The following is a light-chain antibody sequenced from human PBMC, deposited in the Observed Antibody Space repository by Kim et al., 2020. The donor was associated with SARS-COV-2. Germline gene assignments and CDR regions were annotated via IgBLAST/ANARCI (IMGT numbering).Light chain of an antibody. CDR1: NIGSKS. CDR2: SDS. CDR3: QVWDRSSDHVL. Sequence: APGKTAMITCGGNNIGSKSVHWYQQKSGQAPVVVMFSDSDRPSGIPERFSGSNSGNTATLTISRVEAGDEADYYCQVWDRSSDHVLFGGGTKLTVL. J-gene: IGLJ2*01. V-gene: IGLV3-21*04.